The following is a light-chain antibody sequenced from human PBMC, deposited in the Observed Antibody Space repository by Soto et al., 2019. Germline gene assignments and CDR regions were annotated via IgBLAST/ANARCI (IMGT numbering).Light chain of an antibody. J-gene: IGKJ3*01. CDR1: QDIGTY. Sequence: DIQMTQSPSSLSASVGDRVTITCRASQDIGTYLVWFQQKPGKAPTSLIYAASSLQSGVPSRFSGSGSGTDFTLTISRLQPEDFATYYCQHYNNFPFTFGPGTKVDLK. CDR3: QHYNNFPFT. CDR2: AAS. V-gene: IGKV1-16*01.